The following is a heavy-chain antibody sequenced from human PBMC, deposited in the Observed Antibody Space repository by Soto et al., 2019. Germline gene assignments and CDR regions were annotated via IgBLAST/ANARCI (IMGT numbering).Heavy chain of an antibody. CDR2: TRNKGYSYTT. D-gene: IGHD3-22*01. CDR1: GFSLSDHY. V-gene: IGHV3-72*01. J-gene: IGHJ4*02. CDR3: ARAYYYGSGGYSFDC. Sequence: EVELVESGGGLVQPGGSLRLSCASSGFSLSDHYMDWVRQAPGKGLEWVGRTRNKGYSYTTEYAASVKGRFTISRDESKNSMYLQMDSLKTEDTAVYHCARAYYYGSGGYSFDCWGQGTLVTVSS.